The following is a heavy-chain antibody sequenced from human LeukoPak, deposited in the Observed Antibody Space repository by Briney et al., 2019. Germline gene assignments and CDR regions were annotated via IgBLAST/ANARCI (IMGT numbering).Heavy chain of an antibody. D-gene: IGHD5-18*01. Sequence: GGSLRLSCAASGFTSSSYWMYWVRQAPGKGLVWVSRISTDGTSTSYADSVKGRFTISRDNAKNTLYLQMNSLRAEDTALYYCARARAYSYGYSDYWGQGTLVTVSS. CDR2: ISTDGTST. J-gene: IGHJ4*02. CDR1: GFTSSSYW. CDR3: ARARAYSYGYSDY. V-gene: IGHV3-74*01.